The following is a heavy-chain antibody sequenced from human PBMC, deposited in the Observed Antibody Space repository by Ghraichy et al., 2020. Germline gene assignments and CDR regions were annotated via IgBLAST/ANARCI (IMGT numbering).Heavy chain of an antibody. Sequence: SQTLSLTCAVYGGSFSGYYWSWIRQPPGKGLEWIGEINHSGSTNYNPSLKSRVTISVDTSKNQFSLKLSSVTAADTAVYYCARGRPKVWSGYYTWSGYYYFDYWGQGTLVTVSS. V-gene: IGHV4-34*01. CDR3: ARGRPKVWSGYYTWSGYYYFDY. J-gene: IGHJ4*02. CDR1: GGSFSGYY. D-gene: IGHD3-3*01. CDR2: INHSGST.